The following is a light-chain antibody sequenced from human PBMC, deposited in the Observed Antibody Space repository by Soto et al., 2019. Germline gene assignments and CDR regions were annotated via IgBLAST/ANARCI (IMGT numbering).Light chain of an antibody. V-gene: IGKV3-20*01. CDR3: QQYGNSPIT. CDR1: ERVYSDY. CDR2: GTS. J-gene: IGKJ5*01. Sequence: EVVLTQSPGTLSLSRGERATLSCSVSERVYSDYLGWYQQKPGQAPRLLIYGTSSRATGIPDRFSGSGSGTDFTLTISRLEPEDFAVYYCQQYGNSPITFGQGTRLEI.